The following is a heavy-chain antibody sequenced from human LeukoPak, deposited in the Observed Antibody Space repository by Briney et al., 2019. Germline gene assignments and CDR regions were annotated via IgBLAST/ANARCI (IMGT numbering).Heavy chain of an antibody. D-gene: IGHD3/OR15-3a*01. V-gene: IGHV7-4-1*02. CDR2: INTNTGNP. CDR1: GYTFTNYA. J-gene: IGHJ4*02. Sequence: VSVKVSCKASGYTFTNYAMNWVRQAPGQGLEWMGWINTNTGNPTYVQGFTGRFVFSLDTSVSTAYLQITSLKAEDTAVYYCARGTSGLVTTNDYWGQGTLVTVSS. CDR3: ARGTSGLVTTNDY.